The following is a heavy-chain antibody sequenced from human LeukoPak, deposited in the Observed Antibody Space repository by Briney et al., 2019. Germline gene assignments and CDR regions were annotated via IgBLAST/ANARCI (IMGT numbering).Heavy chain of an antibody. J-gene: IGHJ1*01. V-gene: IGHV4-59*08. CDR1: GGSISSYY. D-gene: IGHD3-22*01. Sequence: PSETLSLTCTVSGGSISSYYWSWIRQPPGKGLEWVGYIYYSGSTNYNPSLKSRVTISVDTSKNQFSLKLSSVTAADTAVYYCARGVSYYDSSGYYNEYFQHWGQGTLVTVSS. CDR2: IYYSGST. CDR3: ARGVSYYDSSGYYNEYFQH.